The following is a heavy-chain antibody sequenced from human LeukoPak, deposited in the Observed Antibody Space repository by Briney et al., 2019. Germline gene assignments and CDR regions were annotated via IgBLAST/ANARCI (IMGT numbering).Heavy chain of an antibody. CDR3: AKDRVLLWSRALVDY. J-gene: IGHJ4*02. CDR2: ISGSGGST. Sequence: GGSLRPSCAASGFTFSSYAMSWVRQAPGKGLEWVSAISGSGGSTYYADSVKGRFTISRDNSKNTLYLQMNSLRAEDTAVYYCAKDRVLLWSRALVDYWGQGTLVTVSS. CDR1: GFTFSSYA. V-gene: IGHV3-23*01. D-gene: IGHD3-10*01.